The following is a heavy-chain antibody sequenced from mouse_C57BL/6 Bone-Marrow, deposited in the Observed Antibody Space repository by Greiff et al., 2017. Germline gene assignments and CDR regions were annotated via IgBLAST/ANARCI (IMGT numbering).Heavy chain of an antibody. CDR1: GYTFTSYT. Sequence: LQESGAELARPGASVKMSCKASGYTFTSYTMHWVKQRPGQGLEWIGYINPSSGYTKYNQKFKDKATLTADKSSSTAYMQLSSLTSEDSAVYYCARHYGSSDWYFDVWGTGTTVTVSS. D-gene: IGHD1-1*01. CDR3: ARHYGSSDWYFDV. V-gene: IGHV1-4*01. CDR2: INPSSGYT. J-gene: IGHJ1*03.